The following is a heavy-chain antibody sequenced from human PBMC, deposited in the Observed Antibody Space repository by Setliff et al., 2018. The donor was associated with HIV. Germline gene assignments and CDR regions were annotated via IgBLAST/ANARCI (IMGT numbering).Heavy chain of an antibody. V-gene: IGHV1-18*01. CDR2: ISAYNGNT. J-gene: IGHJ4*02. D-gene: IGHD1-26*01. Sequence: ASVKVSCKASGGTFSSYGISWVRQAPGQGLEWMGWISAYNGNTNYAQKLQGRVTMTTDTSTSTAYMELRSLRSDDTAVYYCARDKGIQWEPRPFDYWGQGTLVTVSS. CDR3: ARDKGIQWEPRPFDY. CDR1: GGTFSSYG.